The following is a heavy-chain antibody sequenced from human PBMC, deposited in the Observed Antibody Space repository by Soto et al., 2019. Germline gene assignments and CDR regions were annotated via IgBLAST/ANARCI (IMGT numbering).Heavy chain of an antibody. CDR3: ARGGYYDSSGYFH. D-gene: IGHD3-22*01. J-gene: IGHJ4*02. CDR2: INPSGGST. V-gene: IGHV1-46*01. Sequence: PLKRSCKASGYSFTGDLMRWRSNAPGQGLEWMGIINPSGGSTSYAQKFQGRITMTRDTSTSTVYMELSSLRSEDTAVYYCARGGYYDSSGYFHWGQGTLVTVS. CDR1: GYSFTGDL.